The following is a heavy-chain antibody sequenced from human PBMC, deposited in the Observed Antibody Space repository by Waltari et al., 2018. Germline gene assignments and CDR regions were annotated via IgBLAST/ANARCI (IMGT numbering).Heavy chain of an antibody. J-gene: IGHJ4*02. CDR1: GYTFTGYY. CDR2: FNPNSGGT. D-gene: IGHD6-6*01. CDR3: AREVGPAARNVVY. V-gene: IGHV1-2*02. Sequence: QVQLVQSGAEVKKPGASVKVSCKASGYTFTGYYMHWVRQAPGQGLEGMGWFNPNSGGTNYEKKVQGRVTMTRDTAISTAYMELSRRGADDTAVYYCAREVGPAARNVVYWGQGTLVTVSS.